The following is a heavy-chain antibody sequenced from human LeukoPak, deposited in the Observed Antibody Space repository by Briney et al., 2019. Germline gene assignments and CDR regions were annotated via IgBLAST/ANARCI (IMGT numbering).Heavy chain of an antibody. D-gene: IGHD4-17*01. J-gene: IGHJ6*02. CDR1: GFTFSSYE. CDR3: ARNAYGAQAPSDV. V-gene: IGHV3-48*03. Sequence: GGSLRLSCAASGFTFSSYEMNWARQAPGKGLEWVSYIDSSGSPIYYADSVKGRFSISRDTAKNSLYLQMNSLRAEDTAVYYCARNAYGAQAPSDVWGQGTTVTVSS. CDR2: IDSSGSPI.